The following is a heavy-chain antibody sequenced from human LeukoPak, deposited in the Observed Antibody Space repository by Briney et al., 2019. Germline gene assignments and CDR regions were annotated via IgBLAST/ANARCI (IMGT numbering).Heavy chain of an antibody. Sequence: GALRLSCAASGFTFSSYGMSWVRQAPGKGLEWVSAISGSGGSTYYADSVKGRFTISRDNSKNTLYLQMNSLRAEDTAVYYCVKYVWGSYRPQALDYWGLGTLVTVSS. D-gene: IGHD3-16*02. CDR2: ISGSGGST. CDR1: GFTFSSYG. CDR3: VKYVWGSYRPQALDY. V-gene: IGHV3-23*01. J-gene: IGHJ4*02.